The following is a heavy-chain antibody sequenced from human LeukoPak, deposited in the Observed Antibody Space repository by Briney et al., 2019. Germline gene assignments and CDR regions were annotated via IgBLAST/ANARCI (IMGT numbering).Heavy chain of an antibody. D-gene: IGHD3-22*01. CDR2: IYYSGRT. CDR1: GDSIRSSSYY. J-gene: IGHJ1*01. CDR3: ARRRYYDSSGYLD. Sequence: PSEPLSLTCTVSGDSIRSSSYYWDWIRQPLGNGLERIGTIYYSGRTYYNPSLTSRVTISIDTSKNQFSLKLTSVTAADTAVYYCARRRYYDSSGYLDWGQGTLLTVSS. V-gene: IGHV4-39*01.